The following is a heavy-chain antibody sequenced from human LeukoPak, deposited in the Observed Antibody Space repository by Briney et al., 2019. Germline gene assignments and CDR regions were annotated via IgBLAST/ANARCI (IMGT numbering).Heavy chain of an antibody. Sequence: GGSLRLSCAASGFTFSRYAMGGVRQAPGKGLEWGSAISGSGGSTYYEDYVKGRFTISRDNTKNTLYPQINSLSADDTAVYSCAREIRLMVYAPDYSYYGMDVWGQGTPVTVSS. D-gene: IGHD2-8*01. CDR1: GFTFSRYA. J-gene: IGHJ6*02. CDR3: AREIRLMVYAPDYSYYGMDV. CDR2: ISGSGGST. V-gene: IGHV3-23*01.